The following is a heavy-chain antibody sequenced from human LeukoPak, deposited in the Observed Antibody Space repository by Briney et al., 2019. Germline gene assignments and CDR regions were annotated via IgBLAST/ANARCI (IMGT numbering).Heavy chain of an antibody. CDR2: ISGYNGNT. Sequence: ASVKVSCKASGYTFTSYGIGWVRQAPGQGLEWMGWISGYNGNTNYAQKLQGRVTMTTDTSTSTAYMELRSLRSDDTAVYYCARVKVRGLVGLWSGYMDVWGKGTTVTISS. D-gene: IGHD3-10*01. V-gene: IGHV1-18*01. CDR1: GYTFTSYG. CDR3: ARVKVRGLVGLWSGYMDV. J-gene: IGHJ6*03.